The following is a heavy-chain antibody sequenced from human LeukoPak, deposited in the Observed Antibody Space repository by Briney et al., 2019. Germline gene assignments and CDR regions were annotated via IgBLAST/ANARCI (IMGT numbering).Heavy chain of an antibody. CDR3: ARAGQYIQLFLEF. J-gene: IGHJ4*02. Sequence: ASVKVSCKASGYTFTSFYMHWVRQAPGQGLEWMGIINPSGSDTTYAQKFQGRVTMTRDLSTSTFYMELSSLRSEDTAVYYCARAGQYIQLFLEFWGQGTHVGVSS. CDR1: GYTFTSFY. D-gene: IGHD1-1*01. V-gene: IGHV1-46*01. CDR2: INPSGSDT.